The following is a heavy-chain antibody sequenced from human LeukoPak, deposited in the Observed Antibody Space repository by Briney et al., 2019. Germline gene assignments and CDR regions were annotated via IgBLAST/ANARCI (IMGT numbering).Heavy chain of an antibody. V-gene: IGHV4-59*01. J-gene: IGHJ4*02. CDR2: IYYSGST. D-gene: IGHD1-14*01. CDR3: ARDRRYFDY. Sequence: SETLSLTCTVSGGSISSYYWSWIRQPPGKGLEWIGYIYYSGSTNYNPSLKSRVTISVDTSKNQFSLKLNSVTAADTAVYYCARDRRYFDYWGQGTLVTVSS. CDR1: GGSISSYY.